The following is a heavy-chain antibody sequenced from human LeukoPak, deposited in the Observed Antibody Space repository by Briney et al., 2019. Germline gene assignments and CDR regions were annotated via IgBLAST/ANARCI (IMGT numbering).Heavy chain of an antibody. CDR3: TRDTGCSGGTCYSFYDS. J-gene: IGHJ4*02. Sequence: GGSLRLSCAASGFTFSTYWMTWVRQAPGKGLEWVANIKEDGSEKYYVDSVKGRFTISRDNAKNSLYLQMNTFSAEDTAVYCCTRDTGCSGGTCYSFYDSWGQGTLVTVSS. CDR2: IKEDGSEK. V-gene: IGHV3-7*01. CDR1: GFTFSTYW. D-gene: IGHD2-15*01.